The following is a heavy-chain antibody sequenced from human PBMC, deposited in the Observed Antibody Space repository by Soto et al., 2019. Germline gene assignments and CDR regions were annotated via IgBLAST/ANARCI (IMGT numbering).Heavy chain of an antibody. J-gene: IGHJ6*03. CDR3: TTDYQAGYSSGWYVNYYYYMDV. V-gene: IGHV3-15*01. CDR1: GFTFSNAW. D-gene: IGHD6-19*01. Sequence: GGSLRLSCAASGFTFSNAWMSWVRQAPGKGLEWVGRIKSKTDGGTTDYAAPVKGRFTISRDGSKNTLYLQMNSLKTEDTAVYYCTTDYQAGYSSGWYVNYYYYMDVWGKGTTVTVSS. CDR2: IKSKTDGGTT.